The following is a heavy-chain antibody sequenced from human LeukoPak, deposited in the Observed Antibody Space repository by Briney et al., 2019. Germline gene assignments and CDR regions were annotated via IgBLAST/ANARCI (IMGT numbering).Heavy chain of an antibody. J-gene: IGHJ4*02. Sequence: SETLSLTCAVSGYSISSGYYWGWVRQPPGKGLEGIGSIYHTGSTDYNPSLKSRLTISVDMSKNQFSLNLRSVTAADTAVYYCARDKDDYVWGTYRWWGQGMLVTVSS. CDR1: GYSISSGYY. CDR3: ARDKDDYVWGTYRW. V-gene: IGHV4-38-2*01. CDR2: IYHTGST. D-gene: IGHD3-16*02.